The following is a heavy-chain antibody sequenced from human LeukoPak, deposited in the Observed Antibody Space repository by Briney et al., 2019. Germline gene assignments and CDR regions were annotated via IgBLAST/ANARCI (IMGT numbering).Heavy chain of an antibody. CDR2: LIPMFGTA. CDR3: ARDGFDAFDI. V-gene: IGHV1-69*05. CDR1: GGSFNNYV. D-gene: IGHD3-10*01. Sequence: SVKVSCKASGGSFNNYVITWVRQAPGQGLEWMGGLIPMFGTAKYAQKFQGRVTINTDESTSTAYMELSSLRSDDTAVYYCARDGFDAFDIWGQGTMVTVSS. J-gene: IGHJ3*02.